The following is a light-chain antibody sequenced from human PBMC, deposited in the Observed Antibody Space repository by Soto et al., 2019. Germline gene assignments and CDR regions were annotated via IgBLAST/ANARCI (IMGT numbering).Light chain of an antibody. CDR1: SSDVGGYNY. V-gene: IGLV2-14*03. Sequence: QSALTQPASVSGSPGQSITISCTGTSSDVGGYNYVSWYQQHPGKAPNLMIYDVSNRPSGVSNRFSGSKSGNTASLTISGLQAEDEADYYCSSYTSSSSVLFGGGTKLTVL. CDR2: DVS. CDR3: SSYTSSSSVL. J-gene: IGLJ2*01.